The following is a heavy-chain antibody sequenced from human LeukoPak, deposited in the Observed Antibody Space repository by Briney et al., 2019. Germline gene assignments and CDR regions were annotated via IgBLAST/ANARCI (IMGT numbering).Heavy chain of an antibody. V-gene: IGHV4-39*01. Sequence: SETLSLTCTVSGGSISSISYYWGWIRQPPGTWLEWIGSIYYSGSTYYNPSLKSRVTISVDTSKNQFSLKLSSVTAADTAVYYCARQREYYGSGRGYFDYWGQGTLVTVSS. J-gene: IGHJ4*02. CDR2: IYYSGST. CDR3: ARQREYYGSGRGYFDY. CDR1: GGSISSISYY. D-gene: IGHD3-10*01.